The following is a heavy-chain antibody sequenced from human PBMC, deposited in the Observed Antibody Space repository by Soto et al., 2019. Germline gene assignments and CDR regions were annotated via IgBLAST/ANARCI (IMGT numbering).Heavy chain of an antibody. CDR2: IYHSGST. CDR3: ARDRQYYYDSSGYYPNWFDP. Sequence: PSETLSLTCAVSGYSISSGYYWGWIRQPPGKGLEWIGSIYHSGSTYYNPSLKSRVTISVDTSKNQFSLKLSSVTAADTAVYYCARDRQYYYDSSGYYPNWFDPWGQGTLVTVSS. CDR1: GYSISSGYY. V-gene: IGHV4-38-2*02. D-gene: IGHD3-22*01. J-gene: IGHJ5*02.